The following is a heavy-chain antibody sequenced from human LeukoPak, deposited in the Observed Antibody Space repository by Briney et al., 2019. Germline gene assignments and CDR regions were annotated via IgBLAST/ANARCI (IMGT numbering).Heavy chain of an antibody. D-gene: IGHD2-21*02. CDR1: GFTFSSYA. J-gene: IGHJ4*02. CDR3: ARAYCGADCYSRAMDY. V-gene: IGHV3-74*01. Sequence: GGSLRLSCAASGFTFSSYAMSWVRQAPGKGLEWVSRINDDGRSTSYADSVKGRFIVSRDSAKNTLYLQMNSLRAEDTAVHFCARAYCGADCYSRAMDYWGQGTLVTVSS. CDR2: INDDGRST.